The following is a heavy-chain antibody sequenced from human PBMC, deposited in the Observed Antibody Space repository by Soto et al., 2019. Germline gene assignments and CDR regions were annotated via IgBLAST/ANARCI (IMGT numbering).Heavy chain of an antibody. V-gene: IGHV1-2*04. J-gene: IGHJ6*02. D-gene: IGHD5-12*01. CDR3: ATSGYDYYYYGMDV. Sequence: ASVKVSCKASGYTFTGYYMHWVRQAPGQWLEWMGWINPNSGGTNYAQKFQGWVTMTRDTSISTAYMELSRLRSDDTAVYYCATSGYDYYYYGMDVWGQGTTVTVSS. CDR2: INPNSGGT. CDR1: GYTFTGYY.